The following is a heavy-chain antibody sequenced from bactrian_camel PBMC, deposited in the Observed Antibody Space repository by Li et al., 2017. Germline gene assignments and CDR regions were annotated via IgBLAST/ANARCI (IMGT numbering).Heavy chain of an antibody. V-gene: IGHV3S53*01. D-gene: IGHD5*01. CDR2: IVADDST. J-gene: IGHJ6*01. CDR3: VRDGDPGAGFSFDY. CDR1: GHDQVYAC. Sequence: HVQLVESGGGSVQAGQSLKLSCVGSGHDQVYACGMAWYRQAPGSERELVSSIVADDSTTYADSVKGRFTISRDNAANTMYLQMNSLKPEDTAVYYCVRDGDPGAGFSFDYWGQGTQVTVS.